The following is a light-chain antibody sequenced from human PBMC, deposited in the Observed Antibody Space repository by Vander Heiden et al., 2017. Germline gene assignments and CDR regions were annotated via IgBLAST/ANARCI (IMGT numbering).Light chain of an antibody. CDR3: QQRSNWPPYT. CDR2: DAS. J-gene: IGKJ2*01. V-gene: IGKV3-11*01. CDR1: QSVSSY. Sequence: EIVLTQSPATLSLSPGGRATLSCRASQSVSSYLAWYQQKPGQAPRLLIYDASNRATGIPARFSGSGYGTDFTLTISSLEPEDFAIYYCQQRSNWPPYTFGQGTKLEIK.